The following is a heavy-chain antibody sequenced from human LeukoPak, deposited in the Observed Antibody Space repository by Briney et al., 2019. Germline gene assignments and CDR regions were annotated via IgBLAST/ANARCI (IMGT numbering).Heavy chain of an antibody. D-gene: IGHD6-13*01. CDR2: IWYDGSNK. CDR1: GFTFSSYG. V-gene: IGHV3-30*19. CDR3: ARDQGIGYSPLNWFDP. Sequence: GGSLRLSCAASGFTFSSYGMHWVRQAPGKGLEWVAVIWYDGSNKYYADSVKGRFTISRDNSKNTLYLQMNSLRAEDTAVYYCARDQGIGYSPLNWFDPWGQGTLVTVSS. J-gene: IGHJ5*02.